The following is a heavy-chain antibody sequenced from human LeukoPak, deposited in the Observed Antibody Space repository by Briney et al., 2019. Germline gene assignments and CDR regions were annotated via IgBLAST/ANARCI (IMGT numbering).Heavy chain of an antibody. J-gene: IGHJ4*02. Sequence: TPSETLSLTCTVSGGSISSSSYYWGWIRQPPGKGLEWIGNIYYSGSTYYNPSLKSRVTISEDTSKNQFSLKLSSVTAADTAVYYCARRSSSWYSKNDSWGQGTLVTVSS. V-gene: IGHV4-39*01. CDR1: GGSISSSSYY. D-gene: IGHD6-13*01. CDR2: IYYSGST. CDR3: ARRSSSWYSKNDS.